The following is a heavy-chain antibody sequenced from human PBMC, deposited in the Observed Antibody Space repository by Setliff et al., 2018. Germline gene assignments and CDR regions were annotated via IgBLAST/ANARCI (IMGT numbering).Heavy chain of an antibody. J-gene: IGHJ6*02. V-gene: IGHV3-74*03. CDR2: VNGDGSSA. D-gene: IGHD3-3*01. Sequence: GGSLRLSCAASGFTFSSYWMHWVRQDPGKGLVWVSRVNGDGSSAMYADSVKGRFTISRDNAKNSLYLQMNSLRAEDTAVYYCAREAVGEYNFWSGSPWGYYYYGMDVWGQGTTVTVSS. CDR3: AREAVGEYNFWSGSPWGYYYYGMDV. CDR1: GFTFSSYW.